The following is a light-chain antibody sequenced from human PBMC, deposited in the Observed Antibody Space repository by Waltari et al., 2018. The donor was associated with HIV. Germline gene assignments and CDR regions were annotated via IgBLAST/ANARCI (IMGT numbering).Light chain of an antibody. V-gene: IGLV2-8*01. CDR2: DVS. CDR3: SSSTNSNGIS. J-gene: IGLJ7*01. Sequence: SALTQPRSASGSPGQSVTSPCTGTKNDIGPSNKVTWYQHHPGRAPTLLIYDVSRQPWGASGRCCGSKSGNTASLTVSCLPADDEAYYYCSSSTNSNGISFGGGTQLAVL. CDR1: KNDIGPSNK.